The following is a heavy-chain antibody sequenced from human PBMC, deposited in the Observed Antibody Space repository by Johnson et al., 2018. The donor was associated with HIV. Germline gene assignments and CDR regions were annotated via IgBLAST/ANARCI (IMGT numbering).Heavy chain of an antibody. CDR2: VYSGGTT. V-gene: IGHV3-66*02. CDR1: GFTVSSNY. J-gene: IGHJ3*02. D-gene: IGHD3-10*01. Sequence: EVQLVESGGGLVQPGGSLRLSCAASGFTVSSNYMSWVRQAPVKGLESVSVVYSGGTTYYADSVKGRFTISRDNSKSTLYLQMHSLRTEDTAVYYCANLAGSDAFDIWGQGTMVTVSS. CDR3: ANLAGSDAFDI.